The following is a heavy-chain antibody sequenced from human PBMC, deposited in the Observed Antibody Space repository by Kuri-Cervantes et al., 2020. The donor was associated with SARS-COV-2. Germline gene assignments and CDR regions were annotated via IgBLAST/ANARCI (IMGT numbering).Heavy chain of an antibody. V-gene: IGHV3-9*01. CDR1: GFTFDDYA. CDR2: ISWNSGSI. CDR3: AKAAAAAGNTKYYYYYYMDV. D-gene: IGHD6-13*01. Sequence: GGSLRLSCAASGFTFDDYAMHWVRQAPGKGLEWVSGISWNSGSIGYADSVKGRFTISRDNAKNSLYLQMNSLRAEDTAVYYCAKAAAAAGNTKYYYYYYMDVWGKGTTVTVSS. J-gene: IGHJ6*03.